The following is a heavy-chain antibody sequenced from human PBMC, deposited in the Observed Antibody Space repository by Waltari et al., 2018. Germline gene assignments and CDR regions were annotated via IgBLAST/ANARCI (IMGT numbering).Heavy chain of an antibody. CDR2: MNPNSGNT. V-gene: IGHV1-8*01. Sequence: QVQLVQSWADVKTPGASVKVSCTASGYTLTSYDLNWVRQATGQGLEWMGWMNPNSGNTGYAQKFQGRVTMTRNTSISTAYMELSSLRSEDTAVYYCARGVSRSSTSRPGDVWGKGTTVTVSS. CDR1: GYTLTSYD. D-gene: IGHD2-2*01. J-gene: IGHJ6*04. CDR3: ARGVSRSSTSRPGDV.